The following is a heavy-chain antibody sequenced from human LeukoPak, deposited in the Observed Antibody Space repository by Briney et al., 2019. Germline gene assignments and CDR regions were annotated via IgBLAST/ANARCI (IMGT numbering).Heavy chain of an antibody. CDR3: ARESSSRPLDY. Sequence: SETLSLTCTVSGYSISSGYYWGWIRPPPGKGLEWIGSIYHSGSTYYNPSLKSRVTISVDTSKNQFSLKLSSVTAADTAVYYCARESSSRPLDYWGQGTLVTVSS. CDR2: IYHSGST. J-gene: IGHJ4*02. CDR1: GYSISSGYY. D-gene: IGHD6-13*01. V-gene: IGHV4-38-2*02.